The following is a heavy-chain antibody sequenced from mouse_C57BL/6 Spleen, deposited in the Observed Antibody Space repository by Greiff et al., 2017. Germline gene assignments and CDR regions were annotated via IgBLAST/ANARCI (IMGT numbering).Heavy chain of an antibody. CDR3: ARHPYYYGSSPYFDY. CDR1: GFTFSSYT. V-gene: IGHV5-9*01. J-gene: IGHJ2*01. Sequence: EVHLVESGGGLVKPGGSLKLSCAASGFTFSSYTMSWVRQTPEKRLEWVATISGGGGNTYYPDSVKGRFTISRDNAKNTLYLQMSSLRSEDTALYYCARHPYYYGSSPYFDYWGQGTTLTVSS. D-gene: IGHD1-1*01. CDR2: ISGGGGNT.